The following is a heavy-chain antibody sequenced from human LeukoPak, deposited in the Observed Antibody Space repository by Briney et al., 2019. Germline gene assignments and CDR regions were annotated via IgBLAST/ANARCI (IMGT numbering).Heavy chain of an antibody. Sequence: SETLSLTCTVSGGSISSGSYYWGWIRQPPGKGLEWIGSIYYSGSTYYNPSLKSRVTISVDTSKNQFSLKLSSVTAADTAVYYCARPRAIAVAGTEVWLPEYYFDYWGQGTLVTVSS. CDR1: GGSISSGSYY. CDR2: IYYSGST. D-gene: IGHD6-19*01. V-gene: IGHV4-39*01. J-gene: IGHJ4*02. CDR3: ARPRAIAVAGTEVWLPEYYFDY.